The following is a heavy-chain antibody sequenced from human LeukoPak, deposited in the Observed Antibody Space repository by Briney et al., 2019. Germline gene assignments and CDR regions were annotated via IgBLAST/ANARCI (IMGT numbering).Heavy chain of an antibody. CDR1: GFTFSNAW. Sequence: GGSLRLSCVASGFTFSNAWMSWVRQAPGKGLEWVANIKQDGSEKYYVDSVKGRFTISRDNAKNSLYLQMNSLRAEDTAVYYCARDTEGSGWYLNDYWGQGTLVTVSS. CDR2: IKQDGSEK. D-gene: IGHD6-19*01. V-gene: IGHV3-7*01. CDR3: ARDTEGSGWYLNDY. J-gene: IGHJ4*02.